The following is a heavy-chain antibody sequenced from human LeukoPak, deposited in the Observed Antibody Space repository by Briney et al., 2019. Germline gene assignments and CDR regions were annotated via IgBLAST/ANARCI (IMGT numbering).Heavy chain of an antibody. D-gene: IGHD3-9*01. V-gene: IGHV4-59*12. CDR2: IYYSGST. J-gene: IGHJ4*02. CDR1: GGSIGSYY. Sequence: SETLSLTCTVSGGSIGSYYWSWIRQPPGKGLEWIGSIYYSGSTYYNPSLKSRVTISVDTSKNQFSLKLSSVTAADTAVYYCARIFSSGDYLYYFDYWGQGTLVTVSS. CDR3: ARIFSSGDYLYYFDY.